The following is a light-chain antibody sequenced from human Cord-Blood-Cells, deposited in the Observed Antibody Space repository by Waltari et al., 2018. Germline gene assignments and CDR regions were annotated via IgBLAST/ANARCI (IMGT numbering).Light chain of an antibody. CDR3: QQYYSTPLT. Sequence: DIVMTQSPDSLAVSLGERATINCKSSQGGLDSSNNKNYLAWYQQKPGQPPKLLIYWASTREAWVPDRFSGSGSGTDFTLTISSLQAGDVAVYYCQQYYSTPLTFGGGTKVEIK. CDR2: WAS. V-gene: IGKV4-1*01. J-gene: IGKJ4*01. CDR1: QGGLDSSNNKNY.